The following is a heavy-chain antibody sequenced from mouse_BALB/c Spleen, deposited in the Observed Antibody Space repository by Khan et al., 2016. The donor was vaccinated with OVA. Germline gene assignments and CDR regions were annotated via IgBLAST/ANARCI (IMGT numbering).Heavy chain of an antibody. CDR2: IFPGSGTP. J-gene: IGHJ3*01. V-gene: IGHV1-77*01. Sequence: QIQLVQSGPELVKPGASLKVSCKASGYKFTDYIIGWVKQSTRQGLEWIGDIFPGSGTPYYNEKFKDKATLTADKSSNTAYMQLSSLTSEDSAVYFWARWGYSVFAYWGQGTLVTVSA. CDR1: GYKFTDYI. CDR3: ARWGYSVFAY. D-gene: IGHD2-14*01.